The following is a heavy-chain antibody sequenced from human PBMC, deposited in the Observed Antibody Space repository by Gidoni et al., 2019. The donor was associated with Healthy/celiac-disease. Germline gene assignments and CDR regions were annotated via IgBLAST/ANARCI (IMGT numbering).Heavy chain of an antibody. CDR1: GGSISSSNW. CDR2: IYHSGST. V-gene: IGHV4-4*02. J-gene: IGHJ6*02. CDR3: ARSWAREEITFGGVITPLDV. D-gene: IGHD3-16*01. Sequence: QVQLQESGPGLVKPSGTLSLTCAVSGGSISSSNWWSWVRQPPGKGLEWIGEIYHSGSTNYNPSLKSRVTISVDKSKNQFSLKLSSVTAADTAVYYCARSWAREEITFGGVITPLDVWGQGTTVTVSS.